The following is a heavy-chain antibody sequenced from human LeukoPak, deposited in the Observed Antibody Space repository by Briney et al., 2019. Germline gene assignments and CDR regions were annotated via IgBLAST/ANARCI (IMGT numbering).Heavy chain of an antibody. V-gene: IGHV3-33*06. D-gene: IGHD3-22*01. CDR1: GFTFSRYG. CDR2: IWCDESNK. Sequence: PGRSLRLSCAASGFTFSRYGMHWVRQAPGKGLEWVAVIWCDESNKYYADSVKGRFTISRDNSKNTLYLQMNSLRAEDTAVYYCAKCYYHDSSGYCPFDYWGQGTLVTVSS. CDR3: AKCYYHDSSGYCPFDY. J-gene: IGHJ4*02.